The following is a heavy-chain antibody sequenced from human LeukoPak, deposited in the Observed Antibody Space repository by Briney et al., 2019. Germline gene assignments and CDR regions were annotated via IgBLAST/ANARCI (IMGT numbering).Heavy chain of an antibody. Sequence: SETLSLTCTVSGGSISSSSYYWGWIRQPPGKGLEWIGSTYYSGSTYYNPSLKSRVTISVDTSKNQFSLKRSSVTAADTAVYYCARHSGPYGSSWFDYWGQGTLVTVSS. V-gene: IGHV4-39*01. D-gene: IGHD6-13*01. CDR1: GGSISSSSYY. J-gene: IGHJ4*02. CDR2: TYYSGST. CDR3: ARHSGPYGSSWFDY.